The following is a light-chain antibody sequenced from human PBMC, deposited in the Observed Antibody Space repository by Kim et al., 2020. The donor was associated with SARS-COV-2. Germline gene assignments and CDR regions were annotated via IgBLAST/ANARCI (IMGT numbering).Light chain of an antibody. CDR2: VNSDVSH. CDR1: NGHYNYA. V-gene: IGLV4-69*01. CDR3: QTWGPGSRV. J-gene: IGLJ3*02. Sequence: QLVLTQSPSASASLGASVKLTCTLSNGHYNYAIAWHQQQPGQGHGYLMKVNSDVSHSKGVGIPDRFSGSSSGAERYLTISRLQSDDEADYYCQTWGPGSRVFGGGTKVTVL.